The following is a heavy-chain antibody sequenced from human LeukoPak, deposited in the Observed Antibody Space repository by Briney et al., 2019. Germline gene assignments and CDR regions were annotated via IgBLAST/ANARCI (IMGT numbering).Heavy chain of an antibody. J-gene: IGHJ4*02. Sequence: GGSLRLSCAASGFTFSSYAMSWVRQAPGKGLEGVSVIYSGGSPYYADSVKGRFTISRDNSKNTLYLQMNSLRAEDTAVYYCARASGLAAAGTDYFDYWGQGTLVTVSP. D-gene: IGHD6-13*01. V-gene: IGHV3-66*01. CDR2: IYSGGSP. CDR1: GFTFSSYA. CDR3: ARASGLAAAGTDYFDY.